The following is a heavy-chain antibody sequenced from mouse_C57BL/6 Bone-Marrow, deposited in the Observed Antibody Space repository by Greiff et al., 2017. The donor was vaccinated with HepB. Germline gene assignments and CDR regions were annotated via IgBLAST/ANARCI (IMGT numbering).Heavy chain of an antibody. J-gene: IGHJ4*01. CDR2: IYPRSGNT. CDR3: ARPGTHYYAIDY. D-gene: IGHD4-1*01. Sequence: VKLMESGAELARPGASVKLSCKASGYTFTSYGISWVKQRTGQGLEWIGEIYPRSGNTYYNEKFKGKATLTADKSSSTAYMELRSLTSEDSAVYFCARPGTHYYAIDYWGQGTSVTVSS. CDR1: GYTFTSYG. V-gene: IGHV1-81*01.